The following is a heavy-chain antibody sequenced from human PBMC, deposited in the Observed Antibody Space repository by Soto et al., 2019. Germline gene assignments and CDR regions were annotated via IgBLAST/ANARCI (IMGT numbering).Heavy chain of an antibody. Sequence: QLQLQESGSGLVKPSETLSLTCIVSNGSISSRSSYWGWIRQTPGKGLEWIGSIYYIGNTYYNPSLKSRVTISIDTSTTQSSLKMNSVTAADTAVYFCGGQDYGAKGYYFENWGQGALVTVSS. D-gene: IGHD4-17*01. CDR3: GGQDYGAKGYYFEN. J-gene: IGHJ4*02. V-gene: IGHV4-39*01. CDR1: NGSISSRSSY. CDR2: IYYIGNT.